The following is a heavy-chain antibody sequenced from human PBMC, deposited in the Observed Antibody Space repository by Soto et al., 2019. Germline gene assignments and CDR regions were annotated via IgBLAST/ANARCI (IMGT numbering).Heavy chain of an antibody. D-gene: IGHD3-3*01. V-gene: IGHV4-39*01. CDR1: CGSISSSSYY. J-gene: IGHJ5*02. CDR2: IYYSGST. CDR3: ARHGVVFGVVTTNWFDP. Sequence: SETLSLTCTVSCGSISSSSYYWGWIRQPPGKGLEWIGSIYYSGSTYYNPSLKSRVTISVDTSKNQFSLKLSSVTAADTAVYYCARHGVVFGVVTTNWFDPWGQGTLVTVSS.